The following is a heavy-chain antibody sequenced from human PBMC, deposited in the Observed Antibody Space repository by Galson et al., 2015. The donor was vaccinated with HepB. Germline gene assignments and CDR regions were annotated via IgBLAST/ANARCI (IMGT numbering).Heavy chain of an antibody. D-gene: IGHD3-3*01. CDR3: ARQENYDFWSGYRPDY. CDR1: GYSFTSYW. V-gene: IGHV5-51*01. Sequence: QSGAEVKKPGESLKISCKGSGYSFTSYWIGWVRQLPGKGLEWMGIIYPGDSDTRYSPSFQGQVTISADKSISTAYLQWSSLKASDTAMYYCARQENYDFWSGYRPDYWGQGTLVTVSS. J-gene: IGHJ4*02. CDR2: IYPGDSDT.